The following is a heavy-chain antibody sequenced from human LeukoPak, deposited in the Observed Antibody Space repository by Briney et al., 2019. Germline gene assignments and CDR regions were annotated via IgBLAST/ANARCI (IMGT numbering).Heavy chain of an antibody. CDR1: GFTFDDYA. Sequence: GGSLRLSCAASGFTFDDYAMHWVRQAPGKGLEWVSGISGSGGSTYYADSVKGRFTISRDNSKNTLYLQMNSLRAEDTAVYYCAKDRGALGYCSGGTCYADYWGQGTLVTVSS. J-gene: IGHJ4*02. CDR2: ISGSGGST. D-gene: IGHD2-15*01. CDR3: AKDRGALGYCSGGTCYADY. V-gene: IGHV3-23*01.